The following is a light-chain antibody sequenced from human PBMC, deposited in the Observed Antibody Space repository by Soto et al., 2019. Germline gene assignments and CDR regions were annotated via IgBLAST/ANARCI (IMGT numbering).Light chain of an antibody. CDR3: QQHNTYSRT. CDR2: QAS. Sequence: DIQMTQSPPTLSASVGDRVTITCRASQSISGWLAWYQQQPGKAPNLLIYQASTLESGVPSRFSGSGSGTEFTLTISSLQPDDFATYHCQQHNTYSRTFGQGTKVEIK. J-gene: IGKJ1*01. CDR1: QSISGW. V-gene: IGKV1-5*03.